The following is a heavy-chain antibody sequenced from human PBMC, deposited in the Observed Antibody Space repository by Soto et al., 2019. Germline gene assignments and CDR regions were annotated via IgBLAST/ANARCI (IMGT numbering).Heavy chain of an antibody. CDR3: ARYAPLSGSSSSPTFYYYYYYMDV. Sequence: GGSLRLSCAASGFTFSDYYMSWIRQAPGKGLEWVSYISSSGSTIYYADSVKGRFTISRDNAKNSLYLQMNSLRAEDTAVYYCARYAPLSGSSSSPTFYYYYYYMDVWGKGTTVTVSS. J-gene: IGHJ6*03. CDR1: GFTFSDYY. V-gene: IGHV3-11*01. D-gene: IGHD6-6*01. CDR2: ISSSGSTI.